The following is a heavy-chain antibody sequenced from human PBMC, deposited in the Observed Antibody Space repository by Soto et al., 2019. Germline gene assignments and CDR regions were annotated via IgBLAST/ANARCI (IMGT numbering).Heavy chain of an antibody. D-gene: IGHD2-2*01. CDR2: IANDGGYQ. CDR3: ARAMPGMDV. J-gene: IGHJ6*02. V-gene: IGHV3-30-3*01. Sequence: QVQLVESGGGVVQPGRSLRLSCAASGFTLSDFAMHWVRQAPGKGLEWVALIANDGGYQHYVDSVKGRFTISRDNSKHMLYLQMTRLRVEDTAVYYCARAMPGMDVWGQGTTVTVSS. CDR1: GFTLSDFA.